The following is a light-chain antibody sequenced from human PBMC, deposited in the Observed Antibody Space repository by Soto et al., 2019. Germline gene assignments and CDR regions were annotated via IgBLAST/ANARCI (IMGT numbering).Light chain of an antibody. CDR3: SSYTSSTTLYV. J-gene: IGLJ1*01. Sequence: QSALTQPASVSGSPGQSITISCTGTRSDVGGYNYVSWYQQHPGKAPKLMIYDVSNRPSGVSNRFSGSKSGNTASLTISGLQAEDEADYCCSSYTSSTTLYVFGTGTKVTVL. V-gene: IGLV2-14*01. CDR2: DVS. CDR1: RSDVGGYNY.